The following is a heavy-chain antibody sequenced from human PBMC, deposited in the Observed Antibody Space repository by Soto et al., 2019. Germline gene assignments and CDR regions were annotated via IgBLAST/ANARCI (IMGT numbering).Heavy chain of an antibody. J-gene: IGHJ4*02. D-gene: IGHD2-2*02. CDR1: GYTFTTYA. V-gene: IGHV1-3*01. CDR2: INAGNGKT. Sequence: QVQLVQSGVEVKKPGASVKVSCKASGYTFTTYAMHWVRQAPGQRLEWMGWINAGNGKTKYSQKFQGRVTITRDTSATTAYMELSSLRSEDTAVYYCARAGDDCSTTSCYMIDYWGQGTLVTVSS. CDR3: ARAGDDCSTTSCYMIDY.